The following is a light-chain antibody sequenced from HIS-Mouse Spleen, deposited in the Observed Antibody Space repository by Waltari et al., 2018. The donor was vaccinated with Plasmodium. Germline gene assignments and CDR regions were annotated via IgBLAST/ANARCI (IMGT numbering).Light chain of an antibody. Sequence: EIVLTQSPGTLSLSPGERATLSCRASPSVSSSYLAWYQQKPGQAPTLLIYGASSRATGIPDRFSGSGSGTDLTLAISRLEPEDFAVYYCQQYGSSPRTFGQGTKVEIK. CDR2: GAS. J-gene: IGKJ1*01. V-gene: IGKV3-20*01. CDR1: PSVSSSY. CDR3: QQYGSSPRT.